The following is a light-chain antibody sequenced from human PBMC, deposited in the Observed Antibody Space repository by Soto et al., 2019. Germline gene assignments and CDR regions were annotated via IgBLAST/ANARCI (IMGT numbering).Light chain of an antibody. V-gene: IGKV1-5*03. CDR2: KAS. CDR1: ETINSW. CDR3: QQYNHWYA. Sequence: DIQMTQSPSTLTASVGDRVTITCRASETINSWLAWYQQKPGKAPKLLIYKASILESGVPTRFSGSGSGTEFALTINSLQPDDFATYYCQQYNHWYAFGQGTKLEI. J-gene: IGKJ2*01.